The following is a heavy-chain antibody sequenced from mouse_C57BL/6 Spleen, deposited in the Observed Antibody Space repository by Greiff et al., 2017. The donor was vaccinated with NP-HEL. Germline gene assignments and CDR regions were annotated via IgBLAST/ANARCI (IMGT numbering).Heavy chain of an antibody. D-gene: IGHD3-2*02. J-gene: IGHJ3*01. V-gene: IGHV5-6*02. CDR3: ARQEGQLRPSFAY. Sequence: DVKLVESGGDLVKPGGSLKLSCAASGFTFSSYGMSWVRQTPDKRLEWVATISSGGSYTYYPDSVKGRFTISRDNAKNTLYLQMSSLKSEDTAMYYCARQEGQLRPSFAYWGQGTLVTVSA. CDR2: ISSGGSYT. CDR1: GFTFSSYG.